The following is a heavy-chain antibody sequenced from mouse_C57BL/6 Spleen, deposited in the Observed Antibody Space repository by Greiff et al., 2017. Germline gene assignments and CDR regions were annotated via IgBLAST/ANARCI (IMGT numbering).Heavy chain of an antibody. Sequence: QVQLKQSGAELMKPGASVKLSCKATGYTFTGYWIEWVKQRPGHGLEWIGEILPGSGSTNYTEKFKGKATFTADTSSNTAYMQLSSLTTEDSAIYYCARPYYGSSSLAMDYWGQGTSVTVSS. V-gene: IGHV1-9*01. J-gene: IGHJ4*01. D-gene: IGHD1-1*01. CDR3: ARPYYGSSSLAMDY. CDR2: ILPGSGST. CDR1: GYTFTGYW.